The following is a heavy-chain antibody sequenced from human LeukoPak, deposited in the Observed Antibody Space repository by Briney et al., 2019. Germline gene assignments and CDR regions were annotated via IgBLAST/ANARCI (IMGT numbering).Heavy chain of an antibody. Sequence: GGSLRLSCAASGFSFSSYAMRWVRQAPGKGLEWVSAIIGSGGSTYYADSVNGRFPISRDNSKNTLFLQMNSLRAEDTSVYYCAKGVGATNYWGKGILVPVSS. CDR2: IIGSGGST. V-gene: IGHV3-23*01. J-gene: IGHJ4*02. CDR3: AKGVGATNY. CDR1: GFSFSSYA. D-gene: IGHD1-26*01.